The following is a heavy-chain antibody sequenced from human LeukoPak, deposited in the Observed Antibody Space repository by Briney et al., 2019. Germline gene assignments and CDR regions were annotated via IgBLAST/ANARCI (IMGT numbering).Heavy chain of an antibody. CDR3: ARGADAGGYNWFDP. CDR1: GFTFSDYY. CDR2: ISSSGSSI. V-gene: IGHV3-11*01. J-gene: IGHJ5*02. D-gene: IGHD1-26*01. Sequence: PGGSLRLSCATSSGFTFSDYYMTWIRQAPGKGLEWVSYISSSGSSIYYADSVKGRFTISRDNAKKSLYLQMNSLRVEDTAVYYCARGADAGGYNWFDPWGQGTLATVSS.